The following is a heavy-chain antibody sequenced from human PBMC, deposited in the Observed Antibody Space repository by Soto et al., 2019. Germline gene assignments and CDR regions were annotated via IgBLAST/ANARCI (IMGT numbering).Heavy chain of an antibody. D-gene: IGHD6-19*01. J-gene: IGHJ4*02. CDR1: GFTFDDYA. V-gene: IGHV3-9*01. CDR3: AKGFVGIAVADTSYYFDY. Sequence: EVQLVESGGGLVQPGRSLRLSCAASGFTFDDYAMHWVRQAPGTGLEWVSGISWNSGSIGYADSVKGRFTISRDNAKNSLYLQMNSLRAEDTALYYCAKGFVGIAVADTSYYFDYWGQGTLVTVSS. CDR2: ISWNSGSI.